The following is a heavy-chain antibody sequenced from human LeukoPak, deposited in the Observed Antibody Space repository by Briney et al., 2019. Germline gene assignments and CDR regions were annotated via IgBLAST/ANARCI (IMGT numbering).Heavy chain of an antibody. D-gene: IGHD4-17*01. CDR1: SDTFSVYG. J-gene: IGHJ4*02. CDR2: IGGYSGGT. CDR3: ARDVTSSVTHSMGRIFEY. Sequence: ASVTVSCKTSSDTFSVYGMSWVRHAPGQGLEWMGWIGGYSGGTDYAQKFQGRLTLTRETSTSTVYMELRSLTSDDTAVYYCARDVTSSVTHSMGRIFEYWGQGSLVTVSS. V-gene: IGHV1-18*01.